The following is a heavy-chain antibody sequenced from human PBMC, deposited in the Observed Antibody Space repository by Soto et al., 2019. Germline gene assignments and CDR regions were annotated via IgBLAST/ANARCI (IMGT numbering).Heavy chain of an antibody. V-gene: IGHV1-8*01. CDR1: GYTFTSYD. CDR2: MNPNSGNT. CDR3: ARFIVATTSDAFDI. J-gene: IGHJ3*02. D-gene: IGHD5-12*01. Sequence: ASVKVACKASGYTFTSYDIDGVRQATGQGLEWMGWMNPNSGNTGYAQKFQGRVTMTRNTSISTAYMELSSLRSEDTAVYYCARFIVATTSDAFDIWGQGTMVTVSS.